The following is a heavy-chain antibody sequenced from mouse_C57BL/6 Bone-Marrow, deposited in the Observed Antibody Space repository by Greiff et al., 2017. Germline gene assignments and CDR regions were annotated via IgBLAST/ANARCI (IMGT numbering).Heavy chain of an antibody. Sequence: QVQLQQPGAELVKPGASVKMSCKASGYTFTSYWITWVKQRPGQGLEWIGDIYPGSGCTNYNEKFKGKATLTVDKSSSTAYLQLRSLTSGDSAVFYCARGEGSRGNYWGQGTTLTVSS. CDR1: GYTFTSYW. CDR2: IYPGSGCT. CDR3: ARGEGSRGNY. D-gene: IGHD1-1*01. V-gene: IGHV1-55*01. J-gene: IGHJ2*01.